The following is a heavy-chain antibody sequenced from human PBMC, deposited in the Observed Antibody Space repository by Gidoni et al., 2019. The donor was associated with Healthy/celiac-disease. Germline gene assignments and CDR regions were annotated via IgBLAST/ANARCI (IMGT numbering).Heavy chain of an antibody. D-gene: IGHD3-22*01. CDR1: GFTFSSYG. CDR2: IWYDGSNK. CDR3: ARGFRGYYKDDAFDI. J-gene: IGHJ3*02. V-gene: IGHV3-33*01. Sequence: QVQLVESGGGVVQPGRSLRLPCAASGFTFSSYGMHWVRQAPGRGLEWVAVIWYDGSNKYYADSVKGRFTISRDNSKNTLYLQMNSLRAEDTAVYYCARGFRGYYKDDAFDIWGQGTMVTVSS.